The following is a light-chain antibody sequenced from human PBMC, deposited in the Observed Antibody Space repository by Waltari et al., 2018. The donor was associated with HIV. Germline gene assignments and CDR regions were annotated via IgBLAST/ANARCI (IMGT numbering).Light chain of an antibody. V-gene: IGLV1-47*01. J-gene: IGLJ3*02. CDR1: SANIGTNY. CDR2: KKG. Sequence: QSVLGQESSASGTAGQRVVISCSGTSANIGTNYVYGYQQFAGATPRLIIYKKGQRPSGVPDRFSGSKSGVSASLVISGLQSGDEATYYCATWDANQWVFGGGTKVSVL. CDR3: ATWDANQWV.